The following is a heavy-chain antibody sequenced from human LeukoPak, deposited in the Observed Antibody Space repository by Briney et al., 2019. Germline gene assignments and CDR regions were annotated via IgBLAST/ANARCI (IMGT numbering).Heavy chain of an antibody. D-gene: IGHD3-10*01. V-gene: IGHV4-59*08. Sequence: YPSETLSLTCTVSGGSISSYYWSWIRQPPGKGLEWIGYIYYSGSTNYNPSLKSRVTISVDTSKNQFSLKLSSVTAADTAVYYCARGTDYGSGNDYGMDVWGQGTTVTVSS. CDR3: ARGTDYGSGNDYGMDV. CDR2: IYYSGST. J-gene: IGHJ6*02. CDR1: GGSISSYY.